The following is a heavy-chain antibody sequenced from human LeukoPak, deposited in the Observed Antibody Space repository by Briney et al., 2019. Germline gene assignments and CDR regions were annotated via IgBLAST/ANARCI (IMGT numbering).Heavy chain of an antibody. CDR2: INPNSGGT. J-gene: IGHJ4*02. CDR1: GYTFTGYY. Sequence: ASVKVSCKASGYTFTGYYIHWLRQAPGRGLEWMGFINPNSGGTNYAQKFQGRVTMTRDTSISTAYMELSSLTSDDTAVYYCARDLEGYHYGSGNYPQWGQGTLITVSS. D-gene: IGHD3-10*01. V-gene: IGHV1-2*02. CDR3: ARDLEGYHYGSGNYPQ.